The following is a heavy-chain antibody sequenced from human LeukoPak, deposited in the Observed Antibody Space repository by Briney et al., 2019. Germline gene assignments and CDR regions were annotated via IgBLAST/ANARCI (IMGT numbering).Heavy chain of an antibody. CDR3: ATRTHDSSGSPLDY. D-gene: IGHD3-22*01. V-gene: IGHV1-24*01. Sequence: ASVKVSCKVSGYTLTELSMHWVRQAPGKGLEWMGGFDPEDGETIYAQKFQGRVTMTEDTSTDTAYMELSSPRSEDTAVYYCATRTHDSSGSPLDYWGQGTLVTVSS. CDR1: GYTLTELS. CDR2: FDPEDGET. J-gene: IGHJ4*02.